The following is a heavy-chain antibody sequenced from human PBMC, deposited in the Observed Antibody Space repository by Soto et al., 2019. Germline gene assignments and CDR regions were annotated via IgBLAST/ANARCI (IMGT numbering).Heavy chain of an antibody. V-gene: IGHV1-18*01. CDR1: GYTFTSYG. CDR3: ARTYDFWSGYYTPWGYNWFDP. CDR2: ISAYNGNT. J-gene: IGHJ5*02. D-gene: IGHD3-3*01. Sequence: GASVKVSCKASGYTFTSYGISWVRQAPGQGLEWMGWISAYNGNTNYAQKLQGRVTMTTDTSTSTAYMELRNLRSDDTAVYYCARTYDFWSGYYTPWGYNWFDPWGQGTLVTVSS.